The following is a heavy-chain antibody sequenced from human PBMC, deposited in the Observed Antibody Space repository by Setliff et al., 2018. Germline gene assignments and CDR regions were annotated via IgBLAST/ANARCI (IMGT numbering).Heavy chain of an antibody. CDR3: ARARPATIAGVVPGVADFGIDV. Sequence: SETLSLTCTVSGGSLSSFYWSWIRQSPGRGLDWIGYIDHSGSTNYNPSLKRRVTISLEMSKNQFSLTLSSVTAADTAVYYCARARPATIAGVVPGVADFGIDVWGQGTTVTVSS. CDR1: GGSLSSFY. D-gene: IGHD2-2*01. J-gene: IGHJ6*02. CDR2: IDHSGST. V-gene: IGHV4-59*12.